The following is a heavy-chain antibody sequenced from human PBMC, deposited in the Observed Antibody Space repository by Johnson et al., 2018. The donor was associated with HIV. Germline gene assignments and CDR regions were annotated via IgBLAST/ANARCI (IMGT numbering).Heavy chain of an antibody. CDR1: GFTFSDYY. V-gene: IGHV3-11*04. CDR3: AKKRSVLAARLGDGFDI. CDR2: ISSSGDI. J-gene: IGHJ3*02. D-gene: IGHD6-6*01. Sequence: QVQLVESGGGLVKPGGSLRLSCAASGFTFSDYYMSWIRQAPGKGLEWVSYISSSGDIYYADSVKGRFTISRDNSKNTMYLQMNSLRAEDTAVYYCAKKRSVLAARLGDGFDIWGQGTMVTVSS.